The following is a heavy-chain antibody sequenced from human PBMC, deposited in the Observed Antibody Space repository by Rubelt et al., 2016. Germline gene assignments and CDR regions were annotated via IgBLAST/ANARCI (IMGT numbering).Heavy chain of an antibody. V-gene: IGHV4-59*01. CDR3: AGDLGRSGYASCSDY. CDR1: GGSISGYY. D-gene: IGHD5-12*01. CDR2: IYYSGST. Sequence: QVQLQESGPGPVKPSETLSLTCTVSGGSISGYYWSWIRQPPGKGLECIGYIYYSGSTNYNPSLKSRVTISVDTSKNQFSLKLSSVTAADTAVYYCAGDLGRSGYASCSDYWGRGTLVTVSS. J-gene: IGHJ4*02.